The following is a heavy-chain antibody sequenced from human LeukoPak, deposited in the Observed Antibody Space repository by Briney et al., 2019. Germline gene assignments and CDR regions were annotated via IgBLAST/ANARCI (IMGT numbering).Heavy chain of an antibody. V-gene: IGHV1-46*01. CDR1: GYSHTSDW. D-gene: IGHD4-11*01. CDR3: TREVVGTTIKNFDS. CDR2: INSGSGSV. Sequence: GASMKVYCKASGYSHTSDWMHWVRQAPGQGLEWMGAINSGSGSVSHAQKLQGRVTMTRDTATSTVYMELSSLGSEDTAVYYCTREVVGTTIKNFDSWGQGTLVTVSP. J-gene: IGHJ4*02.